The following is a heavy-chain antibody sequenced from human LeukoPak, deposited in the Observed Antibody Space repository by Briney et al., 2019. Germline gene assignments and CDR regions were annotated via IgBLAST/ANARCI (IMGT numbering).Heavy chain of an antibody. Sequence: SETLSLTCTVSGGSMNRFYWAWIRQPAGRGLEWIGAIYYSGSTDYNPSLKSRVTLSVDTSNNQFSLNLNSVTAADTAVYYCARVVSGGHFNYWGQGTLVTVSS. J-gene: IGHJ4*02. V-gene: IGHV4-59*01. CDR2: IYYSGST. D-gene: IGHD2-8*02. CDR3: ARVVSGGHFNY. CDR1: GGSMNRFY.